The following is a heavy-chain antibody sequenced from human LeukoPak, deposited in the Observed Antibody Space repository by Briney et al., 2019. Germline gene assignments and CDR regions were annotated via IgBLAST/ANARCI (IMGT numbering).Heavy chain of an antibody. J-gene: IGHJ2*01. V-gene: IGHV3-43*02. CDR2: ISGDGGST. Sequence: GGSLRLSCAASGFTFDDYAMHWVRQAPGKGLEWVSLISGDGGSTYYADSVKGRFTISRDNSKNSLYLQMNSLRTEDTALYYCAKGAHSGSYLHWYFDLWGRGTLVTVSS. D-gene: IGHD1-26*01. CDR1: GFTFDDYA. CDR3: AKGAHSGSYLHWYFDL.